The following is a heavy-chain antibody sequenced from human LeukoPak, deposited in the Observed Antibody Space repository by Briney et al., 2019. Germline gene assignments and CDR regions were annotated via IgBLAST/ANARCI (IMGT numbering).Heavy chain of an antibody. V-gene: IGHV4-39*01. CDR3: ARWLSSGWY. Sequence: SSETLSLTCTVSGGSISSSSYYWGWIRQPPGKGLEWIGSIYYSGSTYYNPSLKSRVTISVDTSKNQFSLKLSSVTAADTAVYYCARWLSSGWYWGQGTLVTVSS. D-gene: IGHD6-19*01. J-gene: IGHJ4*02. CDR1: GGSISSSSYY. CDR2: IYYSGST.